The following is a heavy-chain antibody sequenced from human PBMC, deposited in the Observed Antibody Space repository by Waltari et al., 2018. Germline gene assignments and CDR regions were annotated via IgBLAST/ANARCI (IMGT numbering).Heavy chain of an antibody. CDR1: GFSFTAYA. D-gene: IGHD6-13*01. CDR2: INNGGVDK. Sequence: EVQLLESGGGVAQPGGSLTLSCAASGFSFTAYAMSWVRQTPDRGVGWGSGINNGGVDKYYTDSVKGRFTISRDNSRNTLYLQMSSLRAEDTAVYYCAKEIGALGTPVFDYWGQGTLVSVSS. J-gene: IGHJ4*02. CDR3: AKEIGALGTPVFDY. V-gene: IGHV3-23*01.